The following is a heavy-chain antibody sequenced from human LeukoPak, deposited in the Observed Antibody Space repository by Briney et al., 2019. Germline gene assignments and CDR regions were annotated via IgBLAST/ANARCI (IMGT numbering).Heavy chain of an antibody. J-gene: IGHJ5*02. V-gene: IGHV1-46*01. CDR1: GYTFTNYY. D-gene: IGHD3-16*01. Sequence: GASVKVSCTASGYTFTNYYVHWVRQAPRQRLGWMGIINPSSGSTSYAQKFQGRVIITRDTSTSTVYLDLSSLRSEDTAMYYCAGGELGWGNWFDPWGQGTLVTVSS. CDR3: AGGELGWGNWFDP. CDR2: INPSSGST.